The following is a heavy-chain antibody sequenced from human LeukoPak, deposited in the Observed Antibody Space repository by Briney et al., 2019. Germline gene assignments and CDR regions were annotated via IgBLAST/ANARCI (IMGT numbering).Heavy chain of an antibody. V-gene: IGHV1-69*01. CDR1: GGTFSSYA. J-gene: IGHJ2*01. CDR2: IIPIFGTA. D-gene: IGHD2-2*01. CDR3: ARDQGYCSSTSCPVPYWYFDL. Sequence: GASVKVSCKASGGTFSSYAISWVRQAPGQGLEWMGGIIPIFGTANYAQKFQGGVTITADESTSTAYMELSSLRSEDTAVYYCARDQGYCSSTSCPVPYWYFDLWGRGTLVTVSS.